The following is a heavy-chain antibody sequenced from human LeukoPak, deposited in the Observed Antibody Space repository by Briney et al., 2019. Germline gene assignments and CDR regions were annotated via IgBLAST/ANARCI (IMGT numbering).Heavy chain of an antibody. CDR1: GGSINNYY. CDR2: IYYSGGT. D-gene: IGHD1-26*01. J-gene: IGHJ3*02. CDR3: ARPRLGATPFDAFDI. V-gene: IGHV4-59*12. Sequence: SETLSLTCTVSGGSINNYYWSWIRQPPGKGLEWIGYIYYSGGTSYNPSLKSRVTISVDTSKNQFSLKLSSVTAADTAVYYCARPRLGATPFDAFDIWGQGTMVTVSS.